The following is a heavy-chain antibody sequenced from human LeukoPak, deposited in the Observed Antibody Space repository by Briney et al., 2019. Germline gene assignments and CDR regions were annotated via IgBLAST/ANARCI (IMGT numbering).Heavy chain of an antibody. CDR3: ARVGYYYDSSGYYLGY. Sequence: ASVKVSCKASGYTFPSYDINWVRQATGQGLEWMGWMNPNSGNTGYAQKFQGRVTMTRNTSISTAYMELSSLRSEDTAVYYCARVGYYYDSSGYYLGYWGQGTLVTVSS. CDR2: MNPNSGNT. J-gene: IGHJ4*02. V-gene: IGHV1-8*01. CDR1: GYTFPSYD. D-gene: IGHD3-22*01.